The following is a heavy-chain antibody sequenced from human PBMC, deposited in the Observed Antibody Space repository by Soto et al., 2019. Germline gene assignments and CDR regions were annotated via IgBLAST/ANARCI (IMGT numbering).Heavy chain of an antibody. CDR1: GFTFSSYA. CDR2: ISGSGGST. CDR3: AKLQELGYCSGGSCYGMKGWFDP. Sequence: GGSLRLSCAASGFTFSSYAMSWVRQAPGKGLEWVSAISGSGGSTYYADSVKGRFTISRDNSKNTLYLQMNSLRAEDTAVYYCAKLQELGYCSGGSCYGMKGWFDPWGQGTLVTVSS. V-gene: IGHV3-23*01. D-gene: IGHD2-15*01. J-gene: IGHJ5*02.